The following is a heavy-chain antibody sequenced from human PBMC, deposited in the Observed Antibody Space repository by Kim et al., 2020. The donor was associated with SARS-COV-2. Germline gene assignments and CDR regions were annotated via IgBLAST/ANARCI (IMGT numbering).Heavy chain of an antibody. CDR3: AKSLPAAMPYYYYYGMDV. CDR2: IWYDGSNK. D-gene: IGHD2-2*01. J-gene: IGHJ6*02. Sequence: GGSLRLSCAASGFTFSSYGMHWVRQAPGKGLEWVAVIWYDGSNKYYADSVKGRFTISRDNSKNTLYLQMNSLRAEDTAVYYCAKSLPAAMPYYYYYGMDVWGQGTTVTVSS. CDR1: GFTFSSYG. V-gene: IGHV3-33*06.